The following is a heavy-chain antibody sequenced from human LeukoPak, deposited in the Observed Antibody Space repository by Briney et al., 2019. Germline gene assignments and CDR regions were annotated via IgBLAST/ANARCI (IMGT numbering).Heavy chain of an antibody. CDR3: AKAVGQWLVEFDY. Sequence: GGSLRLSCAASGFTFSSYAMSWVRHAPGKGLEWVSAISGSGGSTYYADSVKGRFTISRDNSKNTLYLQMNSLRAEDTAVYYCAKAVGQWLVEFDYWGQGTLVTVSS. CDR1: GFTFSSYA. J-gene: IGHJ4*02. V-gene: IGHV3-23*01. D-gene: IGHD6-19*01. CDR2: ISGSGGST.